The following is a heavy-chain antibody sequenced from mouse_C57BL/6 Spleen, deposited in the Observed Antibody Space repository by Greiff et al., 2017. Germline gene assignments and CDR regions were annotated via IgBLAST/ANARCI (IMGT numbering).Heavy chain of an antibody. CDR2: INPNNGGT. J-gene: IGHJ4*01. V-gene: IGHV1-22*01. CDR3: ARKPRDLDAMDY. Sequence: VHVKQSGPELVKPGASVKMSCKASGYTFTDYNMHWVKQSHGKSLEWIGYINPNNGGTSYNQKFKGKATLTVNKSSSTAYMELRSLTSEDSAVYYCARKPRDLDAMDYWGQGTSVTVSS. CDR1: GYTFTDYN.